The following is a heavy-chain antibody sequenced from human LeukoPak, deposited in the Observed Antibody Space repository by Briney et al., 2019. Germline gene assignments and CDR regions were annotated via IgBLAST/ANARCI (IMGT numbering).Heavy chain of an antibody. CDR2: IYYTGST. V-gene: IGHV4-31*03. J-gene: IGHJ4*02. Sequence: PSQTLSLTCTVSGGSISSGGYYWSWIRQHPGKGLEWIGYIYYTGSTHYNPSLKSRVTISVDTSKNQFSLKLISVTAADTAVYYCSRDRYGGRPFDYWGQGTLVTVSS. D-gene: IGHD4-23*01. CDR1: GGSISSGGYY. CDR3: SRDRYGGRPFDY.